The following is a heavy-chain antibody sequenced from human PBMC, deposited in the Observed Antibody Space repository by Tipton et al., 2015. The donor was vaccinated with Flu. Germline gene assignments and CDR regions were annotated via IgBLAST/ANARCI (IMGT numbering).Heavy chain of an antibody. Sequence: SLRLSCEASGFTFDDYTMHWVRQAPGRGLEWVSLISEYSSRTDYADSVKGRFIISRDNSKNSLYLQMDSLRTDDTAMYYCAKGGYCNIANCYEVYFDSWGQGTLVTVSS. J-gene: IGHJ4*02. CDR1: GFTFDDYT. CDR3: AKGGYCNIANCYEVYFDS. CDR2: ISEYSSRT. V-gene: IGHV3-43*01. D-gene: IGHD2-2*01.